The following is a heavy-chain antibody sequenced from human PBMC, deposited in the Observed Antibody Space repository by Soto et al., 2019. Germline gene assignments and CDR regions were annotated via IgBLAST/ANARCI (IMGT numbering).Heavy chain of an antibody. D-gene: IGHD4-17*01. Sequence: GGSLRLSCAASGFTFSHYAMSWVRKAPGKGLEWVSSIRGRGSSTYYADSVKGRFTISRDNSKITLNLQMTSLTAEDTSVYYCTKDLGYGDSYWGQGTLVTVSS. CDR1: GFTFSHYA. V-gene: IGHV3-23*01. CDR3: TKDLGYGDSY. CDR2: IRGRGSST. J-gene: IGHJ4*02.